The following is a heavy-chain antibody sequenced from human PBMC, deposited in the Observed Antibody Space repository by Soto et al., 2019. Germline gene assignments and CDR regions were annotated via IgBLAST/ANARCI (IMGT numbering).Heavy chain of an antibody. J-gene: IGHJ4*02. CDR2: ISYDGINK. D-gene: IGHD6-19*01. V-gene: IGHV3-30-3*01. CDR1: GFTFSSYA. CDR3: AREYSCGWPDYFDY. Sequence: PGGSLRLSCAASGFTFSSYAMNWVRQAPGKGLKWVAVISYDGINKYYADSVKGRFTISRDNSKNTLYLQMNSLRAEDTAVYYGAREYSCGWPDYFDYWGQGTLVTVSS.